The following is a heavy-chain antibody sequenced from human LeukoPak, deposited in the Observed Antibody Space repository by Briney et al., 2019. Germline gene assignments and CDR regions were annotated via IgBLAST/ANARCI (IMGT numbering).Heavy chain of an antibody. V-gene: IGHV3-7*01. CDR1: GFTFSNYC. CDR2: IKQDGSEK. J-gene: IGHJ4*02. Sequence: GGSLRLSCAASGFTFSNYCMSWVRLAPGKGLEWVANIKQDGSEKYYVDSVEGRFTISRDNAKNLLSLQMNSLRAEDTAVYHCARVFIVGSRSVFDFWGQGTLVTVSS. CDR3: ARVFIVGSRSVFDF. D-gene: IGHD2-21*01.